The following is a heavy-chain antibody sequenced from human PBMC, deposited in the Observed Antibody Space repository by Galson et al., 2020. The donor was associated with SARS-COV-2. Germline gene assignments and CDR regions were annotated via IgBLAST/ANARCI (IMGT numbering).Heavy chain of an antibody. Sequence: VQASETLSLTCTVSGGSISSSSYYWGWIRQPPGKGLEWMGGIYYSGSTYYNPSLKSRVTISVDTSKNQFSLKLSSVTAADTAVYYCAGESLRAGIYYYYYGMDVWGQGTTVTVSS. CDR1: GGSISSSSYY. D-gene: IGHD3-10*01. J-gene: IGHJ6*02. V-gene: IGHV4-39*01. CDR3: AGESLRAGIYYYYYGMDV. CDR2: IYYSGST.